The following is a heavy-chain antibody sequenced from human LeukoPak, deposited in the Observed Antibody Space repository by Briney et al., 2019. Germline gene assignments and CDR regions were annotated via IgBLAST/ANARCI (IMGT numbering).Heavy chain of an antibody. CDR3: GRHRGMGSLDY. J-gene: IGHJ4*02. V-gene: IGHV3-7*03. D-gene: IGHD2-8*01. Sequence: PGGSLRLSCAASGFTFSSYWMSWVRQAPGKGLEWVANIKQDGSEKNCVDSVRGRFTISRDNAKNSLYLQMNSLRAEDTAVYYCGRHRGMGSLDYWGQGALVTVSS. CDR2: IKQDGSEK. CDR1: GFTFSSYW.